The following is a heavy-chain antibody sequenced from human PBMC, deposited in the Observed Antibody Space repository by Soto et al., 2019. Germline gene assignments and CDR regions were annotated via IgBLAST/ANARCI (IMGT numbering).Heavy chain of an antibody. Sequence: SETLSLTCTVSGGSISSSSYYWGWVRQPPGKGLEYIGSIYYPGSTFYNPSLKSRVTISVDTSKNQFSLKLSSVTAADTAVYYCARALTLLEWSYNWFDPWGQGTLVTVSS. CDR3: ARALTLLEWSYNWFDP. CDR2: IYYPGST. J-gene: IGHJ5*02. D-gene: IGHD3-3*01. CDR1: GGSISSSSYY. V-gene: IGHV4-39*07.